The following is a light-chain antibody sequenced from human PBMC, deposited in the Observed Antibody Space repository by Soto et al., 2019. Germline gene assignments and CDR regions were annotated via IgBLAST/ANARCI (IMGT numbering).Light chain of an antibody. J-gene: IGLJ2*01. CDR3: SSYTNSSTPVL. CDR2: EVS. CDR1: SSDVGGYNF. V-gene: IGLV2-14*01. Sequence: QSALTQPASVSGSPGQSITISCTGTSSDVGGYNFVSWYQHHPGKAPKLIIHEVSNRPSGVSNRFSASKSGNTASLTIFGLQAEDEADYYCSSYTNSSTPVLFGGGTQLTVL.